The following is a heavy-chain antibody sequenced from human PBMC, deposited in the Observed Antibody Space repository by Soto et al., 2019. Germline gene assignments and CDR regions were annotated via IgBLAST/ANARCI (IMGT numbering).Heavy chain of an antibody. CDR3: ARAQATIVVVGS. J-gene: IGHJ4*02. V-gene: IGHV4-39*01. CDR1: GGSISSSSYY. D-gene: IGHD2-15*01. CDR2: IYYSGST. Sequence: QLQLQESGPGLVKPSETLSLTCTVSGGSISSSSYYWGWIRQPPGKGLEWIGSIYYSGSTYYNPSLKSRVTISVETSKNQFSLKLSAVTAADTAVYYCARAQATIVVVGSGGQGALVTVSS.